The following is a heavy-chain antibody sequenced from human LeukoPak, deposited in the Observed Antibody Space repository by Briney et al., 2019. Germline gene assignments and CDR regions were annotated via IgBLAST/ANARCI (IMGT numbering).Heavy chain of an antibody. CDR1: GFTFSSYS. Sequence: SGGSLRLSCAASGFTFSSYSMNWVRQAPGKGLEWVSSISSSNSYIFYADSVKGRFAIPRDNAKNSLYLQMNSLRAEDTAVYYCAREAFSEGDGDYVGYWGQGTLVTVSS. V-gene: IGHV3-21*01. D-gene: IGHD4-17*01. CDR3: AREAFSEGDGDYVGY. CDR2: ISSSNSYI. J-gene: IGHJ4*02.